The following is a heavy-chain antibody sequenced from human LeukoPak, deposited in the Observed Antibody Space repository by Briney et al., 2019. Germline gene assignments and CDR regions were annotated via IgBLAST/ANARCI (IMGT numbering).Heavy chain of an antibody. Sequence: SETLSLTCTVSGGSISSYFWYWIRQPPGKGLEWIGNIYYSGSTLYNPSLKSRVIISVDMSKNHFSLKLSSVTAADTAVYYCARMRSSFSSFYFDYWGQGTLVTVSS. CDR2: IYYSGST. V-gene: IGHV4-59*01. D-gene: IGHD6-13*01. J-gene: IGHJ4*02. CDR3: ARMRSSFSSFYFDY. CDR1: GGSISSYF.